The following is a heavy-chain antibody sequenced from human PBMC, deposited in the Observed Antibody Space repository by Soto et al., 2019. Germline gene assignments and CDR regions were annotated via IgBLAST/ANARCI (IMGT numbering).Heavy chain of an antibody. CDR3: ARDMAKGGGSAGFDY. CDR1: GDTFTANY. Sequence: ASLKVSCKASGDTFTANYIHCVRQAPGQGFEWMGWLNPKSGGTKYPQKFQGRVTMTRDTSLSTVYMTLTRMTSDDTDVYYCARDMAKGGGSAGFDYWGQGTLVKVSS. V-gene: IGHV1-2*02. CDR2: LNPKSGGT. D-gene: IGHD1-26*01. J-gene: IGHJ4*02.